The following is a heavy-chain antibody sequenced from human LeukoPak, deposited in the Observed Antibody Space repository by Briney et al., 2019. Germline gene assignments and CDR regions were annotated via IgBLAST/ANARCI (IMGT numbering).Heavy chain of an antibody. Sequence: SETLSLTCTVSGDSISSSSYYWGWIRQPPGKGLEWIGSFYYSGSTFYNPSLESRVTISVDTSKNQFSLKLSSVTAADTAVYYCARTRYYYNSRSYGAPYYFDYWGQGTLVTVSS. CDR3: ARTRYYYNSRSYGAPYYFDY. D-gene: IGHD3-10*01. CDR1: GDSISSSSYY. V-gene: IGHV4-39*01. CDR2: FYYSGST. J-gene: IGHJ4*02.